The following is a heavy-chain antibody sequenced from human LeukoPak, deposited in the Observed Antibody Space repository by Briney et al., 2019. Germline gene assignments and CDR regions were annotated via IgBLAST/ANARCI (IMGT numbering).Heavy chain of an antibody. CDR1: GFTFSSHS. D-gene: IGHD6-19*01. CDR3: AKDSGFIAVAATGDIDY. Sequence: GGSLRLSCAASGFTFSSHSMNWVRQAPGKGLEWVSSISSSSNYIYYADSVKGRFTISRDNSENTLYLQMSSLRAEDTAVYYCAKDSGFIAVAATGDIDYWGQGTLVTVSS. J-gene: IGHJ4*02. CDR2: ISSSSNYI. V-gene: IGHV3-21*01.